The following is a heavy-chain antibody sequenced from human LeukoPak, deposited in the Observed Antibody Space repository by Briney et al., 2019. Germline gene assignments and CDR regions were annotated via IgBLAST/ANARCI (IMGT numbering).Heavy chain of an antibody. CDR1: GFTFNTCS. CDR3: ARVIVFMSTGPHLDY. J-gene: IGHJ4*02. V-gene: IGHV3-48*01. D-gene: IGHD3-16*01. CDR2: VKSGNYDI. Sequence: KAGGSLRLSCAASGFTFNTCSMNWVRQAPGKGLEWLSYVKSGNYDIQYADSVTGRLTVSRDSATNSLYLQMNSLRAEDTAVYYCARVIVFMSTGPHLDYWGQGTLAIVSS.